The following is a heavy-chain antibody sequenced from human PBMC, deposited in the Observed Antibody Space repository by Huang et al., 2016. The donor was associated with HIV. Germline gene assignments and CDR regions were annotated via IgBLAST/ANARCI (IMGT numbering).Heavy chain of an antibody. J-gene: IGHJ4*02. D-gene: IGHD3-22*01. V-gene: IGHV3-74*01. CDR3: VRDPRIQSWLNYFDY. CDR1: GFTFSSYW. CDR2: INSDGSSS. Sequence: EVQLVESGGGLVQPGGSLRLSCAASGFTFSSYWMHWVRQAPGKGLVWVSHINSDGSSSGYADSVKGRFTISRDNAKNTLYLQMNSLRAEDTAVYYCVRDPRIQSWLNYFDYWGQGTLVSVSS.